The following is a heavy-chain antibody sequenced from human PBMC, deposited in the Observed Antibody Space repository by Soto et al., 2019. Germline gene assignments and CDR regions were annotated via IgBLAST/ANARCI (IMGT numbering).Heavy chain of an antibody. J-gene: IGHJ4*02. CDR2: ISGSGGST. V-gene: IGHV3-23*01. CDR1: GFTFSSYA. CDR3: AKDTFDYDFWSGISYFDY. D-gene: IGHD3-3*01. Sequence: GGSLRLSCAASGFTFSSYAMSWVRQAPGKGLEWVSAISGSGGSTYYADSVKGRFTISRDNSKNTLYLQMNSLRAEDTAVYYCAKDTFDYDFWSGISYFDYWGQGTLVTVSS.